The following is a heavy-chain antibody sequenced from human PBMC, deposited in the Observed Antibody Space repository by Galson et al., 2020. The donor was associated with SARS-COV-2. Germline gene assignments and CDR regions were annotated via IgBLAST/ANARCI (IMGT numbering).Heavy chain of an antibody. CDR3: ATSFAVATVGYYYCYGMDV. J-gene: IGHJ6*02. Sequence: ASVKVSCKVSGYTLTDLSMHWLRQAPGKGLEWMGGFDPEDGETIYAQKFQGRVTMTDDTSTDTAYMELSSLRSEDTAVYYCATSFAVATVGYYYCYGMDVWGQGTTGTVSS. V-gene: IGHV1-24*01. CDR2: FDPEDGET. CDR1: GYTLTDLS. D-gene: IGHD6-19*01.